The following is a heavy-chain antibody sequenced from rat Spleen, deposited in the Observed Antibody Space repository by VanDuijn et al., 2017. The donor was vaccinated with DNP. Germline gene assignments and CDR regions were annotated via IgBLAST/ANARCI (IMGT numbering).Heavy chain of an antibody. CDR3: ARPHSNNYGGFAY. CDR2: ITYDGGNT. V-gene: IGHV5-22*01. Sequence: EVQLVESGGDLVQPGRSLKLSCAASGFTFSDYYMAWVRQAPTKGLEWVAYITYDGGNTYYRDSVKGRFTISRDNAKSTLYLQMNSLRAEDRATYYCARPHSNNYGGFAYWGQGVMVTVSS. J-gene: IGHJ2*01. CDR1: GFTFSDYY. D-gene: IGHD1-10*01.